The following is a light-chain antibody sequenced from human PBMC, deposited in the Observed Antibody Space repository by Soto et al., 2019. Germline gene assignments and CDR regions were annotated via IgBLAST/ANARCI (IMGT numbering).Light chain of an antibody. V-gene: IGLV2-23*02. CDR1: TTDVATYDL. CDR3: CSYAGGNTFV. Sequence: QSALTQPASVSGSPGQSITISCAGTTTDVATYDLVSWYQHHPGTAPKVILYEVTKRPSGVSNRFSGSKSGNTASLTISGLQPEDEAGYFCCSYAGGNTFVFGGGTKLTVL. CDR2: EVT. J-gene: IGLJ2*01.